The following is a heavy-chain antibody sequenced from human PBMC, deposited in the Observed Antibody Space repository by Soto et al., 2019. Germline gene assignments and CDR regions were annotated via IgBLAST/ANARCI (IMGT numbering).Heavy chain of an antibody. J-gene: IGHJ6*02. CDR3: ARDATRYYYGMDV. CDR1: GGSISSGDYY. CDR2: IYYSGST. V-gene: IGHV4-30-4*01. D-gene: IGHD1-26*01. Sequence: TLSLTCTLSGGSISSGDYYWSWIRQPPGKGLEWIGYIYYSGSTYYNPSLKSRVTISVDTSKNQFSLKLSSVTAADTAVYYCARDATRYYYGMDVWGQGTTVTVSS.